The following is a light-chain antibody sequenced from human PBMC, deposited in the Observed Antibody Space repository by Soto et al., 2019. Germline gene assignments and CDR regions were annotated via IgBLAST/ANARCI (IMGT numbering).Light chain of an antibody. CDR3: CSYVTTPEI. CDR2: DGN. J-gene: IGLJ1*01. CDR1: SSDVDDYRY. Sequence: QSVRAQPRSVSGSPGQLLTISCTGTSSDVDDYRYVSWYQQYPGKAPKLVIYDGNKRPSGVPDRFSGSNSGNTASLTISGLQAEDEADYYCCSYVTTPEIFGTGTKVTV. V-gene: IGLV2-11*01.